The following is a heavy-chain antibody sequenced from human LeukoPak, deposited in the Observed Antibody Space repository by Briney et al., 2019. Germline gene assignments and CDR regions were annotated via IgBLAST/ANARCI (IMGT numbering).Heavy chain of an antibody. CDR3: AKDYDSSGYLEYYFDY. V-gene: IGHV3-9*01. CDR2: ISWNSGSI. J-gene: IGHJ4*02. D-gene: IGHD3-22*01. CDR1: GFTFYDYS. Sequence: GRSLRLSCAASGFTFYDYSMHWVRQAPGKGLEWVSGISWNSGSIGYADSVKGRFTISRDNAKNSLYLQMNSLRAEDTALYYCAKDYDSSGYLEYYFDYWGQGTLVTVSS.